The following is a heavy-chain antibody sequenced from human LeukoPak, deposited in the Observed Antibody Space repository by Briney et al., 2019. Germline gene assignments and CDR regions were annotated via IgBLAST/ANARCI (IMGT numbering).Heavy chain of an antibody. V-gene: IGHV1-8*01. CDR2: MNPNSGNT. J-gene: IGHJ6*03. Sequence: ASVKVSCKASGYTFTSYDINWVRQATGQGLEWMGWMNPNSGNTGYAQKFQGRVTMTRNTSISTAYMELSSLRSEDTAVYYCARGQGYGSSWRTSYYYYYMDVWGKGTTVTVSS. D-gene: IGHD6-13*01. CDR3: ARGQGYGSSWRTSYYYYYMDV. CDR1: GYTFTSYD.